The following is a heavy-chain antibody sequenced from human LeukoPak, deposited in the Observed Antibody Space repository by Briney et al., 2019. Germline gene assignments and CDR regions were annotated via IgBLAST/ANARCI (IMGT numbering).Heavy chain of an antibody. CDR3: ARHRGGWHDGDGVYNWFDP. D-gene: IGHD4-17*01. V-gene: IGHV4-59*08. J-gene: IGHJ5*02. CDR2: IYYSGST. CDR1: GGSISSYY. Sequence: PSETLSLTCTVSGGSISSYYWSWIRQPPGKGLEWIGYIYYSGSTNYNPSLKSRVTISVDTSKNQFSLKLSSVTAADTAVYYCARHRGGWHDGDGVYNWFDPWGQGTLVTVSS.